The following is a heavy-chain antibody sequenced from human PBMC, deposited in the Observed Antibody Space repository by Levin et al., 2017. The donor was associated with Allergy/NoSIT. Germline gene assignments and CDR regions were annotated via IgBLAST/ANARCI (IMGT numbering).Heavy chain of an antibody. CDR1: GFNFDEYA. CDR3: VKDLYLGQWPQQYGLDV. D-gene: IGHD6-19*01. CDR2: IIWNSETT. V-gene: IGHV3-9*01. Sequence: GGSLRLSCAASGFNFDEYAMHWVRQGPGKGLEWVSGIIWNSETTGYADSVKGRFTISRDNAKNSLYLHMNSLRPEDTALYYCVKDLYLGQWPQQYGLDVWGQGTTVTVS. J-gene: IGHJ6*02.